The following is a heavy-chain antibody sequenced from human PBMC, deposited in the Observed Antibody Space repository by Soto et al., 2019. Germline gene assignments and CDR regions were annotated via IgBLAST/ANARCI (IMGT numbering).Heavy chain of an antibody. J-gene: IGHJ6*02. V-gene: IGHV3-73*01. CDR3: MVMLIRGDPSLFYGMDV. CDR1: GFTFSGSA. Sequence: PGGSLRLSCAASGFTFSGSAMHWVRQASGKGLEWVGRIRSKANSYATAYAASVKGRFTISRDDSKNTAYLQMNSLKTEDTAVYYCMVMLIRGDPSLFYGMDVWGQGTTVTVSS. D-gene: IGHD3-10*01. CDR2: IRSKANSYAT.